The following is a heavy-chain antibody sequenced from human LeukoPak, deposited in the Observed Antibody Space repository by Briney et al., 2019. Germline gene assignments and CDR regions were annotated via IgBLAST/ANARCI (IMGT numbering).Heavy chain of an antibody. CDR1: GYTLTELS. V-gene: IGHV1-24*01. D-gene: IGHD3-3*01. CDR3: ARVISKGDFWSGYSAAQGPNYYYYMDV. J-gene: IGHJ6*03. Sequence: GPVKVSCKVSGYTLTELSMHWVRQAPGKGLEWMGGFDPEDGETIYAQKFQGRVTMTEDTSTDTAYMELSSLRSEDTAVYYCARVISKGDFWSGYSAAQGPNYYYYMDVWGKGTTVTVSS. CDR2: FDPEDGET.